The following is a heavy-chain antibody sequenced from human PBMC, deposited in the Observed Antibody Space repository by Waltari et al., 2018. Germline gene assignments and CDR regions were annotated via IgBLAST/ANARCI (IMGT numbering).Heavy chain of an antibody. V-gene: IGHV1-2*02. CDR3: AKHGNNYVTNGYFHLDY. CDR2: INPNSGDS. CDR1: GSIFTDYY. J-gene: IGHJ4*02. Sequence: QVQLVQSGTEMKEPGASVKVSCKPSGSIFTDYYIHWVRPATGQGLEWMGWINPNSGDSYYAQKFQGRVTLTRDTSITTAYMDLSGLRSDDTAVYYCAKHGNNYVTNGYFHLDYWGQGTLVTVAS. D-gene: IGHD3-22*01.